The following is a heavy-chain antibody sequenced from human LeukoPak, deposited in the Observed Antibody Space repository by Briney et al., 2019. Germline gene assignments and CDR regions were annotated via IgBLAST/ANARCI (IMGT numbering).Heavy chain of an antibody. Sequence: GGSLRLSCAASGFTFSSYWMSWVRQAPGKGLEWVANIKKDGSEKYYVDSVKGRFTISRDNAKNSLYLQMNSLRAEGTAVYYCARDTSDFWSGYYQHAFDIWGQGTMVTVSS. CDR1: GFTFSSYW. V-gene: IGHV3-7*01. CDR2: IKKDGSEK. D-gene: IGHD3-3*01. CDR3: ARDTSDFWSGYYQHAFDI. J-gene: IGHJ3*02.